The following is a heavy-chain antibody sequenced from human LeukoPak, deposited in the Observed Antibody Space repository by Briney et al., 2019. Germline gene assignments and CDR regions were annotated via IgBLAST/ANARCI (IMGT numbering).Heavy chain of an antibody. CDR2: ISSSGSTI. Sequence: GGSLRLSCAASGFTFSSYEMNWVRQAPGKGLEWVSYISSSGSTICYADSVKGRFTISRDNAKNSLYLQMNSLRAEDTAVYYCARVECQLPGYFDYWGQGTLVTVSS. V-gene: IGHV3-48*03. CDR1: GFTFSSYE. D-gene: IGHD2-2*01. J-gene: IGHJ4*02. CDR3: ARVECQLPGYFDY.